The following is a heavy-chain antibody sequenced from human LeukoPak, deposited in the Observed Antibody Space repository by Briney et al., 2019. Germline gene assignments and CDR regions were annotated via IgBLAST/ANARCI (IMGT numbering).Heavy chain of an antibody. CDR1: GGSISSGGYY. V-gene: IGHV4-31*03. J-gene: IGHJ4*02. CDR3: ARGTGALYGGDFDY. D-gene: IGHD2-2*02. Sequence: SETLSLTCTVSGGSISSGGYYWSWIRQHPGKGLEWIGYIYYSGSTYYNPSLKSRVTISVDTSKNQFSLKPSSVTAADTAVYYCARGTGALYGGDFDYWGQGTLVTVSS. CDR2: IYYSGST.